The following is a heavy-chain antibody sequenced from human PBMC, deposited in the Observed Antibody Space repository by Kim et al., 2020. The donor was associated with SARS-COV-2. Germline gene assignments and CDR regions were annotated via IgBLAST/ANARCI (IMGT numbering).Heavy chain of an antibody. V-gene: IGHV1-18*04. J-gene: IGHJ6*02. CDR3: ARIQGSGWYDYYYGMDV. D-gene: IGHD6-19*01. Sequence: ASVKVSCKASGYTFTSYGISWVRQAPGQGLEWMGWISAYNGNTNYAQKLQGRVTMTTDTSTSTAYMELRSLRSDDTAVYYCARIQGSGWYDYYYGMDVWGQGTTVTVSS. CDR1: GYTFTSYG. CDR2: ISAYNGNT.